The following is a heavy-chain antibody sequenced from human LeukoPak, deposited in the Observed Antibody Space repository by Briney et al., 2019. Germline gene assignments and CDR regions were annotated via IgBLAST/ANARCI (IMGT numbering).Heavy chain of an antibody. J-gene: IGHJ5*02. Sequence: SVKVSCKASGGTFSSYAISWVRQAPGQGLEWIGGIIPIFGTANYAQKFQGRVTITADKSTSTAYMELSGLRSDDTAMYYCARDHVLRYFDYGGGFDPWGQGTLVTVSS. V-gene: IGHV1-69*06. CDR1: GGTFSSYA. CDR2: IIPIFGTA. D-gene: IGHD3-9*01. CDR3: ARDHVLRYFDYGGGFDP.